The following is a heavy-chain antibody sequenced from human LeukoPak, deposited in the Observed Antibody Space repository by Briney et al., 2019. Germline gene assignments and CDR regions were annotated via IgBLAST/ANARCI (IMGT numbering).Heavy chain of an antibody. J-gene: IGHJ4*02. D-gene: IGHD6-19*01. Sequence: PGGSLRLSCAASGFTVSSNYMSWVRQAPGKGLEWVSVIYSGGSTYYADSVKGRFTISRDNSKNTLYLQMNSLRAEDTAVYYCSSQPAVLDLDCWGQGALVTVSS. CDR3: SSQPAVLDLDC. V-gene: IGHV3-66*02. CDR1: GFTVSSNY. CDR2: IYSGGST.